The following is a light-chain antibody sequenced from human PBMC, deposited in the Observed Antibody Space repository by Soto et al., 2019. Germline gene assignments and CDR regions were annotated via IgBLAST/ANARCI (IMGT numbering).Light chain of an antibody. V-gene: IGKV1-9*01. J-gene: IGKJ2*01. CDR2: AAS. CDR3: QQSYSTGYT. Sequence: IQLTQSPSSLSASVGDRVTITCRASQGISSSLAWYQQQPGKAPKLLIYAASTLQSGVPSRFSGSGSGTDFTLTISSLQPEDFATYYCQQSYSTGYTFGQGTKVEIK. CDR1: QGISSS.